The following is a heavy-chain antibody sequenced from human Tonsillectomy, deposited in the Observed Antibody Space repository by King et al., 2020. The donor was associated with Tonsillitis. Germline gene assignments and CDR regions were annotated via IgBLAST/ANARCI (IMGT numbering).Heavy chain of an antibody. J-gene: IGHJ4*02. Sequence: VQLVESGGGLVKPGGSLRLSCAASGFTFSNAWMSWVRQAPGKGLEWGVRMQSKTDGGTTDYAAPVKGRFTISRDDSKNTLHLQMNSLKTEDTAVYYCVCYPKDYWGQGTLVTVSS. D-gene: IGHD2-8*01. CDR2: MQSKTDGGTT. V-gene: IGHV3-15*01. CDR1: GFTFSNAW. CDR3: VCYPKDY.